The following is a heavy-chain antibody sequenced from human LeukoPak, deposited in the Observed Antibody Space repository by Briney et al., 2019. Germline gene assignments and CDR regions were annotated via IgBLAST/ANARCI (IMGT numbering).Heavy chain of an antibody. D-gene: IGHD2-15*01. CDR1: GFTFSSYG. J-gene: IGHJ4*02. Sequence: GGSLRLSCAASGFTFSSYGMHWVRQAPGKGLEWVAFIRYDGSNKYYADSVKGRFTISRDNSKNTLDLEMNSLRAEDTAVYYCAKDASNLVAATAIDSWGQGTLVTVSS. CDR3: AKDASNLVAATAIDS. CDR2: IRYDGSNK. V-gene: IGHV3-30*02.